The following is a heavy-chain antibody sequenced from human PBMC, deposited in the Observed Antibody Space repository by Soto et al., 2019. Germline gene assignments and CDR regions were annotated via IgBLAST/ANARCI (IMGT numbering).Heavy chain of an antibody. CDR2: INHSGST. V-gene: IGHV4-34*01. CDR1: GWSFSGYY. J-gene: IGHJ4*02. D-gene: IGHD3-16*01. Sequence: XETLSLTFAVDGWSFSGYYWSWIRQPPGKGLEWIGEINHSGSTNYNPSLKSRVTISVDTSKNQFSLKLSSVTAADTAVYYCARGRYYDYVWGSYHVVFDYWGQGTLVTVSS. CDR3: ARGRYYDYVWGSYHVVFDY.